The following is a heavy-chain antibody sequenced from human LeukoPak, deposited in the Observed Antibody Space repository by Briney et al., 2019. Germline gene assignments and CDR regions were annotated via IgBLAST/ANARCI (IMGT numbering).Heavy chain of an antibody. Sequence: EASVKVSCKASGGTFSSYAISWVRQAPGQGLEWMGGIIPIFGTANYAQKFQGRVTMTEDTSTDTAYMELSSLRSEDTAVYYCTTGELPIPYYFDYWGQGTLVTVSS. D-gene: IGHD1-26*01. CDR3: TTGELPIPYYFDY. J-gene: IGHJ4*02. V-gene: IGHV1-69*06. CDR1: GGTFSSYA. CDR2: IIPIFGTA.